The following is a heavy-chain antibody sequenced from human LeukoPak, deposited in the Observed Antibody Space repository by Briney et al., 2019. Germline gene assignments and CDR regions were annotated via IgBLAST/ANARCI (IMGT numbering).Heavy chain of an antibody. Sequence: GGSLRLSCAASGFTFSSYAMSWVRQAPGKGLEWVSVIYSGGSTYYADSVKGRFTISRDNAKNTLYLQMNSLRAEDTAVYYCARDLVMVYWGQGTLVTVSS. J-gene: IGHJ4*02. CDR1: GFTFSSYA. CDR3: ARDLVMVY. D-gene: IGHD2-8*01. CDR2: IYSGGST. V-gene: IGHV3-66*01.